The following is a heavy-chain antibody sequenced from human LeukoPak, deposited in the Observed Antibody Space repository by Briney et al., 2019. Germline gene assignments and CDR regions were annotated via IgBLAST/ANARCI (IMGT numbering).Heavy chain of an antibody. CDR3: ARDSPSDLWFGELFMDY. CDR2: ISSRGSTI. D-gene: IGHD3-10*01. CDR1: GFTFSSYE. Sequence: GGSLRLSCAASGFTFSSYEMNWVRQAPGKGLEWVSYISSRGSTIYYADSVKGRFTIPRDNAKNSLYLQMNSLRAEDTAVYYCARDSPSDLWFGELFMDYWGQGTLVTVSS. J-gene: IGHJ4*02. V-gene: IGHV3-48*03.